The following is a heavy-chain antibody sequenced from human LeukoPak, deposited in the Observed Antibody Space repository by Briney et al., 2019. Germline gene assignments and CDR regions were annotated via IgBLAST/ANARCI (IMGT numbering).Heavy chain of an antibody. D-gene: IGHD3-22*01. V-gene: IGHV1-69*10. Sequence: SVKVSCKASGYTFTGYYMHWVRQAPGQGLEWMGRIMPILDVVNLAQKFQGRVTITADKSTSTAYMELSSLRSEDTAVYYCARLYDSSGYYGFDYWGQGTLVTVSS. CDR3: ARLYDSSGYYGFDY. CDR1: GYTFTGYY. CDR2: IMPILDVV. J-gene: IGHJ4*02.